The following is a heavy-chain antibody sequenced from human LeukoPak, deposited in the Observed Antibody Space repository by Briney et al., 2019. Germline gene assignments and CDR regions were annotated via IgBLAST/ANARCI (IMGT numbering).Heavy chain of an antibody. J-gene: IGHJ3*01. D-gene: IGHD3-22*01. CDR3: ARDRDPGYYDTNGYRRVNAFDF. Sequence: GGSLRLSCAASGFTFSIYWMTWVRQAPGKGLEGVSYISSSSSTIYYADSVKGRFTISRDNAKNSLYLQMNSLRAEDTAVYYCARDRDPGYYDTNGYRRVNAFDFWGQGTMVTVSS. CDR1: GFTFSIYW. CDR2: ISSSSSTI. V-gene: IGHV3-48*04.